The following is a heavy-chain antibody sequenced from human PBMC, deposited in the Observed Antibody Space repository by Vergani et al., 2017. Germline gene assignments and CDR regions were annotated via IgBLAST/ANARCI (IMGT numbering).Heavy chain of an antibody. CDR2: INHSGTI. Sequence: QVQLQQWGPGLLKPSETLSLTCAVYGGSLSGYYWSWIRLAAGKGLEWIGEINHSGTINYNPTLKSPFNVSIDTSRDHFSLKLRSVSAADTAVYFCARRAERWETLLRDDFDVWGQGTFVTVSP. J-gene: IGHJ3*01. CDR3: ARRAERWETLLRDDFDV. CDR1: GGSLSGYY. V-gene: IGHV4-34*01. D-gene: IGHD1-26*01.